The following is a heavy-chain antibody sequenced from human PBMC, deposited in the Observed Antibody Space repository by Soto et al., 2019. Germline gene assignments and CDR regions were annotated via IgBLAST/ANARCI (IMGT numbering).Heavy chain of an antibody. Sequence: SETLSLTCTVSGGSISSYYWSWIRQPPGKGLEWIGYIYYSGSTNYNPSLKSRVTISVDTSKNQFSLKLSSVTAADTAVYYCARERFTMVGRAWFDPWGQGTLVTVSS. CDR2: IYYSGST. D-gene: IGHD3-10*02. CDR1: GGSISSYY. CDR3: ARERFTMVGRAWFDP. J-gene: IGHJ5*02. V-gene: IGHV4-59*01.